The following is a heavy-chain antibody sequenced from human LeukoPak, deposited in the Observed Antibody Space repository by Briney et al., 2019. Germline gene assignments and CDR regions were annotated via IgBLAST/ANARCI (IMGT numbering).Heavy chain of an antibody. V-gene: IGHV4-59*01. Sequence: SSETLSLTCSVPIDSITNYYWSWIRQPPGKGLEWIGFIYHSGNTNYNPSLTTRVTMSVDTSKTQITLRLSSVTAADTAVYYCAREEGIAAAGALEYWGQGIPVTASS. CDR1: IDSITNYY. CDR3: AREEGIAAAGALEY. CDR2: IYHSGNT. D-gene: IGHD6-13*01. J-gene: IGHJ4*02.